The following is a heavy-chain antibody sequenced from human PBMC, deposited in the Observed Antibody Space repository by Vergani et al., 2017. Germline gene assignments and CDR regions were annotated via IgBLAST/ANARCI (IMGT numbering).Heavy chain of an antibody. Sequence: QVPLQESGPGLVKSSETLSLPCSVSFDSIRNLYCNWIRQPPGKGLEWIGSIHYSENTNYNPSLKTRVTISVDTSKNQFSLTLTSVTAAETAVYYCASDTNSGQRADRWGQGILVTVTS. CDR3: ASDTNSGQRADR. V-gene: IGHV4-59*11. J-gene: IGHJ5*02. CDR1: FDSIRNLY. D-gene: IGHD2-8*01. CDR2: IHYSENT.